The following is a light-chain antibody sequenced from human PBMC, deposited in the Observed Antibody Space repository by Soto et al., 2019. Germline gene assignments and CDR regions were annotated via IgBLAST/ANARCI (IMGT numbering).Light chain of an antibody. V-gene: IGKV3-20*01. CDR3: QKYDTAPLT. CDR1: QSVSSNY. CDR2: GAF. Sequence: EVVLTQSPGTLSLSPGERATLACRASQSVSSNYLAWYQQKPGRAPRHLIFGAFFRATGITDRFSGSTSGNDFNLTISGLEPGDSAVYYCQKYDTAPLTFGGGTRVEI. J-gene: IGKJ4*01.